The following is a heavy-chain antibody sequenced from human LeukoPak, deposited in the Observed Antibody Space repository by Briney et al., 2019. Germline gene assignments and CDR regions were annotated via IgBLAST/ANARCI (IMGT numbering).Heavy chain of an antibody. CDR3: ARYGNGEWLAHYSFDM. CDR1: GFTFNHYG. CDR2: ISYDGSNK. D-gene: IGHD6-19*01. J-gene: IGHJ3*02. Sequence: GGSLRLSCASSGFTFNHYGLHWGRHAPGRGLEEGALISYDGSNKYYADSVKGRFTISRDNSKNTLYLQMNSLRAEDTAVYYCARYGNGEWLAHYSFDMWGQGTMVTVSS. V-gene: IGHV3-30*05.